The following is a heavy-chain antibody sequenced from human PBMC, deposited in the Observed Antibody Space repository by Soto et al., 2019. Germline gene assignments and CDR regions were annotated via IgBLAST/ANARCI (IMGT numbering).Heavy chain of an antibody. D-gene: IGHD4-4*01. CDR2: ISGSGGST. J-gene: IGHJ4*02. Sequence: EVQLLESGGGLVQPGGSLRLSCAASGFTFSSYAMSWVRQAPGKGLEWVSAISGSGGSTYYADSVKGRFTISRDNSKHTLYLQMNSLRAEDTAVYYCAKNSNYVNYFDYWGQGTLVTVSS. CDR3: AKNSNYVNYFDY. V-gene: IGHV3-23*01. CDR1: GFTFSSYA.